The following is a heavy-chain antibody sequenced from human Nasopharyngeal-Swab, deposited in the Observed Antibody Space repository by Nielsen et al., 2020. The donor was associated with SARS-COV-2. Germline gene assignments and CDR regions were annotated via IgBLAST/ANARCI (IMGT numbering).Heavy chain of an antibody. CDR3: TRVIRIAVAGTLYYYYYYYMDV. CDR1: GFTLGDYA. CDR2: IRTKAYGGTT. D-gene: IGHD6-19*01. V-gene: IGHV3-49*04. Sequence: GASLQLARTSSGFTLGDYAIRWVRPAPGKGVAWEGYIRTKAYGGTTEYAASVKGRFTISRDDSKSIAYLQMNSLKTEDTAVYYCTRVIRIAVAGTLYYYYYYYMDVWGKGTTVTVSS. J-gene: IGHJ6*03.